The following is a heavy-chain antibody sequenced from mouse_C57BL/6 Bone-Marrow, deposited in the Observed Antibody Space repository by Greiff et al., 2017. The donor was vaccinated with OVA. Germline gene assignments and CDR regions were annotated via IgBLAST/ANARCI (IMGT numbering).Heavy chain of an antibody. D-gene: IGHD2-12*01. CDR1: GYSFTGYY. CDR2: INPSTGGT. V-gene: IGHV1-42*01. J-gene: IGHJ4*01. CDR3: ARRGRRRGYYYAMDY. Sequence: EVKLVESGPELVKPGASVKISCKASGYSFTGYYMNWVKQSPEKSLEWIGEINPSTGGTTYNQKFKAKATLPVDKSSSTAYMQLKSLTSEDSAVYYCARRGRRRGYYYAMDYWGQGTSVTVSS.